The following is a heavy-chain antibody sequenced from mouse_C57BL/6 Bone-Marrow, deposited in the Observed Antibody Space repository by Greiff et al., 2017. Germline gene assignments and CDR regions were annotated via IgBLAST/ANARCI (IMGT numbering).Heavy chain of an antibody. D-gene: IGHD2-3*01. V-gene: IGHV5-6*01. CDR3: ARRSDGYYRDY. CDR1: GFTFSSYG. J-gene: IGHJ2*01. CDR2: ISSGGSYT. Sequence: DVQLQESGGDLVKPGGSLKLSCAASGFTFSSYGMSWVRQTPDKRLEWVATISSGGSYTYYPDSVKGRFTISRDNAKNTLYLQMSSLKSEDTAMYYCARRSDGYYRDYWGQGTTLTVSS.